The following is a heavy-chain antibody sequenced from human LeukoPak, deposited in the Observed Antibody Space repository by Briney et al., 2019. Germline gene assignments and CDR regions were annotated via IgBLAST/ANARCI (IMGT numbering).Heavy chain of an antibody. D-gene: IGHD2-2*01. Sequence: ASVKVSCKASGYTFTTCSLAWVRQAPGQSLEWMGWISVNNGGTNYAQSFQDRVTLTRDTSTNTAYLELRSLRSGDTAIIYCATATQPRGYFLHWGQGTLVTVSS. CDR2: ISVNNGGT. V-gene: IGHV1-18*01. J-gene: IGHJ1*01. CDR3: ATATQPRGYFLH. CDR1: GYTFTTCS.